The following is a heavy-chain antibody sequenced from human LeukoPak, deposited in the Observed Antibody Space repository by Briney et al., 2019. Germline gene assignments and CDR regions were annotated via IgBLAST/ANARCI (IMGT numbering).Heavy chain of an antibody. CDR2: INPNSGGT. D-gene: IGHD2-21*02. CDR1: GYTFTGYY. CDR3: ARDGAYCGGDCYVYGMDV. J-gene: IGHJ6*02. Sequence: GASVKVSCKASGYTFTGYYMHWVRQAPGQGLEWMGWINPNSGGTNYAQKFQGWVTMTRDTSISTAYMELSRLRTDDTAVYYCARDGAYCGGDCYVYGMDVWGQGTTVTVSS. V-gene: IGHV1-2*04.